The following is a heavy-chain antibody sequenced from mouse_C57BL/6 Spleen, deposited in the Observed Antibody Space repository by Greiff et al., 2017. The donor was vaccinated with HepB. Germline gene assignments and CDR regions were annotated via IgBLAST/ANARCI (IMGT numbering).Heavy chain of an antibody. J-gene: IGHJ4*01. CDR3: ARLQSSYYYGSSSYAMDY. CDR2: ISSGSSTI. CDR1: GFTFSDYG. Sequence: EVMLVESGGGLVKPGGSLKLSCAASGFTFSDYGMHWVRQAPEKGLEWVAYISSGSSTIYYADTVKGRFTISRDNAKNTLFLQMTSLRSEDTAMYYCARLQSSYYYGSSSYAMDYWGQGTSVTVSS. D-gene: IGHD1-1*01. V-gene: IGHV5-17*01.